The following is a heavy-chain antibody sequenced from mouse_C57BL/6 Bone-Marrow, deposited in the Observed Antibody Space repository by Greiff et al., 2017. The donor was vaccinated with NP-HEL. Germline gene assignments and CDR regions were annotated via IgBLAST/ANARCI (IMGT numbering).Heavy chain of an antibody. J-gene: IGHJ4*01. CDR3: ARAPVPYAMDY. Sequence: EVQLQQSGPELVKPGASVKISCKASGYSFTGYFMNWVKQSHGKSLEWIGDINPNNGGTIYNQKFKGKATLTVDKSSSTAYMELRSLTSEDTAVYYCARAPVPYAMDYWGQGTSVTVSS. V-gene: IGHV1-18*01. CDR2: INPNNGGT. CDR1: GYSFTGYF.